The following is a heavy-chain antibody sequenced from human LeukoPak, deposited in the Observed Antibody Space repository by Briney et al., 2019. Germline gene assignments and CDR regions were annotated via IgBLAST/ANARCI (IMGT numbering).Heavy chain of an antibody. CDR3: ATHRYCSGRSSSYYYGMDV. V-gene: IGHV3-30-3*02. J-gene: IGHJ6*02. D-gene: IGHD2-15*01. CDR2: ISYDGSNK. CDR1: GFTFSSYA. Sequence: GGSLRLSCAASGFTFSSYAMQGVGQAPGKGVEWGAVISYDGSNKYYADSVKGPFTISRDNSKTTLYPQMTSLRAEDTAVYYCATHRYCSGRSSSYYYGMDVWGQGTTLTVSS.